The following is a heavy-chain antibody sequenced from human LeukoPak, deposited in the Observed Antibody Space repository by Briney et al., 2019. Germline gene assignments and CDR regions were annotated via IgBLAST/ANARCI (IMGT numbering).Heavy chain of an antibody. CDR1: GFTFVDYA. Sequence: PGRSLRLSCAASGFTFVDYAMHWVRQAPGKGLEWVSGISWNSGSIGYADSVKGRFTISRDNAKNSLYLQMNSLRAEDMALYYCAKGGTRGCSSTSCYALFDYWGQGTLVTVSS. CDR2: ISWNSGSI. J-gene: IGHJ4*02. D-gene: IGHD2-2*01. V-gene: IGHV3-9*03. CDR3: AKGGTRGCSSTSCYALFDY.